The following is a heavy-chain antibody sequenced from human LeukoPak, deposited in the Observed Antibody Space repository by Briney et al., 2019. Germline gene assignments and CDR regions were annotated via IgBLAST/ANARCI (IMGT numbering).Heavy chain of an antibody. D-gene: IGHD3-22*01. J-gene: IGHJ4*02. Sequence: PGGSLRLSCAASGFTFDDYVMHWVRQAPGKGLEWVSLISGDGGSTYYADSVKGRFTISRHNSKNTLYLQMNSLRAEDTAMYYCARESGLLGDYWGQGTLVTVSS. V-gene: IGHV3-43*02. CDR1: GFTFDDYV. CDR3: ARESGLLGDY. CDR2: ISGDGGST.